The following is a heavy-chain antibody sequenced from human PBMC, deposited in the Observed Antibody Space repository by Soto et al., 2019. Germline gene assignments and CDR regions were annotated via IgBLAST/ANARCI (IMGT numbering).Heavy chain of an antibody. D-gene: IGHD2-15*01. CDR2: IIPIFGTV. CDR3: ARSQGGSSSLDIYYYYYYGMDV. CDR1: GGTFSSYA. V-gene: IGHV1-69*13. Sequence: GASVKVSCKAPGGTFSSYAISWVRQAPGQGLEWMGGIIPIFGTVKYAQKFQGRVTITADESTSTGYMELSSLGSEDTAVYYCARSQGGSSSLDIYYYYYYGMDVWGQGTTVTVSS. J-gene: IGHJ6*02.